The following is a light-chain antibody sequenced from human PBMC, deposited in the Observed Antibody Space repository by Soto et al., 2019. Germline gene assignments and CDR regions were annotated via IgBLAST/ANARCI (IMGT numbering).Light chain of an antibody. Sequence: QSVLTQPPSVSAAPGQTVTISCSGGSFDIGNNYVSWYQQLPGTVPKLLIYDNDKRPSGIPDRFSGSKSGTSATLGITGLQTGDEADYFCVTWDSRLYVVVFGGGTKLTVL. CDR2: DND. V-gene: IGLV1-51*01. J-gene: IGLJ3*02. CDR3: VTWDSRLYVVV. CDR1: SFDIGNNY.